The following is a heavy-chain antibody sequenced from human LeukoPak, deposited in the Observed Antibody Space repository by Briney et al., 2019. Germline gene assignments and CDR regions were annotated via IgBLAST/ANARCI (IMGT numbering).Heavy chain of an antibody. V-gene: IGHV3-48*03. D-gene: IGHD2-2*01. CDR2: IRSGDSTM. Sequence: GGSLRLSCVASRFTLSSYEMDWVRQAPGKGLEWVSYIRSGDSTMYYADSVKGRFTISRDNAKNSLYLQMNSLRAEDTAVYYCARGRYCTSNSCSPRGYYFDYWGQGTLVTVSS. J-gene: IGHJ4*02. CDR3: ARGRYCTSNSCSPRGYYFDY. CDR1: RFTLSSYE.